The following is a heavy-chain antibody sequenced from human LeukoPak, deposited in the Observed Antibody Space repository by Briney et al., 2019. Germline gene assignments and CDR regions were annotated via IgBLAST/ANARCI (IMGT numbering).Heavy chain of an antibody. CDR3: AKDLIFREMATSNFDC. V-gene: IGHV3-30*18. CDR2: IAYDGSIK. CDR1: GFTFNTFG. J-gene: IGHJ4*02. D-gene: IGHD5-24*01. Sequence: GGSLRLSCAASGFTFNTFGMYWVRQAPGKGLEWVAVIAYDGSIKSYADSVQGRFTISRDNSKNTLYLEMNSLRGEDTAMYYCAKDLIFREMATSNFDCWGQGTLVSVSS.